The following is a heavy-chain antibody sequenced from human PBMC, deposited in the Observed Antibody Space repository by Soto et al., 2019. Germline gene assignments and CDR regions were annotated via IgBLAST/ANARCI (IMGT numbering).Heavy chain of an antibody. CDR1: GFTFSGSA. V-gene: IGHV3-73*02. CDR3: TSLYGGNSTSYYYYGMDV. Sequence: EVQLVESGGGLVQPGGSLKLSCAASGFTFSGSAMHWVRQASGKGLEWVGRIRSKANSYATAYAASVKGRFTISRDDSKNTAYLQMNSLKTEDTAVYYCTSLYGGNSTSYYYYGMDVWGQGTTFTVSS. J-gene: IGHJ6*02. CDR2: IRSKANSYAT. D-gene: IGHD4-17*01.